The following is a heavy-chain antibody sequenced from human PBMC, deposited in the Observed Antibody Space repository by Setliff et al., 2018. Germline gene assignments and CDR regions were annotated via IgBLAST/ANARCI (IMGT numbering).Heavy chain of an antibody. D-gene: IGHD2-21*02. J-gene: IGHJ3*02. Sequence: GSLKIPCKGSGYSFTSYWIGWVRQMPGKGLEWMGIIYPGDSDTRYSPSFQGQVTISADKSISTAYLQWSSLKASDTAMYYCARRGCGGDCYDPDAFDIWGQGTMVTVSS. CDR1: GYSFTSYW. CDR2: IYPGDSDT. CDR3: ARRGCGGDCYDPDAFDI. V-gene: IGHV5-51*01.